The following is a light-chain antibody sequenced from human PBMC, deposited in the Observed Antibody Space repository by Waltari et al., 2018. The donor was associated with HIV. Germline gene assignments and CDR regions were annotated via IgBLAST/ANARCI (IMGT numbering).Light chain of an antibody. CDR1: SSDAGGYNY. J-gene: IGLJ3*02. Sequence: QSALTQPASVSGSPGQSITISCTGTSSDAGGYNYVSWYQQYPGKAPKLMIYEVSNRPSGVSYRFSGSKSGNTASLTISGLQAEDEADYYCSSYTSSTTRVFGGGTKLTVL. CDR2: EVS. CDR3: SSYTSSTTRV. V-gene: IGLV2-14*01.